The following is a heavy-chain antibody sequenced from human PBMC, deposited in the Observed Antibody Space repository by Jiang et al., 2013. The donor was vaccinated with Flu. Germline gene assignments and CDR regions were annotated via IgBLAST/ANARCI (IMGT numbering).Heavy chain of an antibody. Sequence: GAEVKKPGASVKVSCKASGYSLTKYGISWVRQAPGQGLEWMGWISSYNENTNYAQAFQGRVTMTTDTSTSTAYLELRSLTSDDTAVYYCAREDGGSYYLNAFDVWGQGTKVTVSS. D-gene: IGHD1-26*01. CDR1: GYSLTKYG. CDR2: ISSYNENT. V-gene: IGHV1-18*01. J-gene: IGHJ3*01. CDR3: AREDGGSYYLNAFDV.